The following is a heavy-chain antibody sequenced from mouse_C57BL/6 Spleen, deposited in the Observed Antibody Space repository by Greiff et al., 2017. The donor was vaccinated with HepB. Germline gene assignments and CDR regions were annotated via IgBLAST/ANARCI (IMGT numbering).Heavy chain of an antibody. D-gene: IGHD1-1*01. V-gene: IGHV1-55*01. CDR3: ARAPYGSMSYYFDY. J-gene: IGHJ2*01. CDR1: GYTFTSYR. CDR2: IYPGSGST. Sequence: VKPGASVKMSCKASGYTFTSYRITWVKQRPGQGLEWIGDIYPGSGSTNYNEKFKSKATLTVDTSSSTAYMQLSSLTSEDSAVYYCARAPYGSMSYYFDYWGQGTTLTVSS.